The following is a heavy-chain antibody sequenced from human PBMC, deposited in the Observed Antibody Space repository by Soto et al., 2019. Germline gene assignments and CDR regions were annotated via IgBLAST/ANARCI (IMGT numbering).Heavy chain of an antibody. J-gene: IGHJ1*01. Sequence: QVQQMESGPGLVKPWDTLSLTCTVSGAYVRDFSWSWIRQPAGKGLEWIGRITVNGITQYTPSFRSRVTMSMDTSRNQVSLSLQSATAADTALYYCARESGENWTYEAHWGQGTLVTVSS. CDR2: ITVNGIT. CDR3: ARESGENWTYEAH. V-gene: IGHV4-4*07. CDR1: GAYVRDFS. D-gene: IGHD1-7*01.